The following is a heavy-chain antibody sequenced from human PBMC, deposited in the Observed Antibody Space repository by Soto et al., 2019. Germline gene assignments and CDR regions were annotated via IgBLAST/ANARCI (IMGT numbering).Heavy chain of an antibody. CDR3: ARLAVDTAMVTGVDWYFDL. J-gene: IGHJ2*01. CDR1: GGSINSGGYF. CDR2: IYYSGST. Sequence: QVQLQESGPGLVKPSQTLSLTCTVSGGSINSGGYFWSWIRQHPGKGLEWIGYIYYSGSTHYNPSLKSRVTISVDTSKNQFSLKLSSVTAADTAVYYCARLAVDTAMVTGVDWYFDLWGRGTLVTVSS. D-gene: IGHD5-18*01. V-gene: IGHV4-31*03.